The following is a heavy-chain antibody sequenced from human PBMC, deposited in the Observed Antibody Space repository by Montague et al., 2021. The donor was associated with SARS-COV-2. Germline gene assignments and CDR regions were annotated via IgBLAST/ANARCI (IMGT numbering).Heavy chain of an antibody. CDR1: GDSMSSDRYY. J-gene: IGHJ4*01. Sequence: SETLSLTCSVSGDSMSSDRYYWGWIRQPPGKGLEWITCIFSAGDTYYNPSLKSRVTISLDTSKNQFSLNLDSVTAADTAVYYCARQGLGSCNGGSCFSTLAFWGHGILVTVSS. V-gene: IGHV4-39*01. CDR3: ARQGLGSCNGGSCFSTLAF. CDR2: IFSAGDT. D-gene: IGHD2-15*01.